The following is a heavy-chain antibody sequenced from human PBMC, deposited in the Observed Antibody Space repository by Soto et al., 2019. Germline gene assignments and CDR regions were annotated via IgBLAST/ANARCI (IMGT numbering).Heavy chain of an antibody. J-gene: IGHJ4*02. CDR3: ARHRSIPVVRVDAIRGIYDF. D-gene: IGHD2-8*01. CDR2: MDYSGRA. V-gene: IGHV4-39*01. Sequence: QVPLQESGPGLVKPSETLSLNCTVVGGSMSSSTYYWGWIRQPPGKGLEWIGGMDYSGRAYYHPSLKSRVAISEDTSNNRFSLRLSSVTAADTAGYYCARHRSIPVVRVDAIRGIYDFWGQGDMVTVTS. CDR1: GGSMSSSTYY.